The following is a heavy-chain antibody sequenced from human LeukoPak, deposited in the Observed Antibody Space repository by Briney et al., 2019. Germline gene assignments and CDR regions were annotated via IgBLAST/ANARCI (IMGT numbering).Heavy chain of an antibody. J-gene: IGHJ6*02. CDR2: ISAYNGNT. CDR1: GYTFTGYY. V-gene: IGHV1-18*04. D-gene: IGHD3-9*01. CDR3: ARGGVLRYFDWLYHDYGMDV. Sequence: ASVKVSCKASGYTFTGYYIHWVRQAPGQGLEWMGWISAYNGNTNYATKLQGRVTMTTDTSTSTAYMELRSLRSDDTAVYYCARGGVLRYFDWLYHDYGMDVWGQGTTVTVSS.